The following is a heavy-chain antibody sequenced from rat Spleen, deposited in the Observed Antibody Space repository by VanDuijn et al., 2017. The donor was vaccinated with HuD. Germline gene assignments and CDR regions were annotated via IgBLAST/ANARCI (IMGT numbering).Heavy chain of an antibody. Sequence: EVKLVESGGGLVQPGRSLKLSCAASGFNFNDYWMGWVRQAPTKGLEWVATISSDGDTTYYRDSVKGRFTISRDNAKSTLYLQMDSLRSEDTATYYCTTRPYYSSLNWFPYWGQGTLVTVSS. D-gene: IGHD1-2*01. V-gene: IGHV5-20*01. J-gene: IGHJ3*01. CDR2: ISSDGDTT. CDR3: TTRPYYSSLNWFPY. CDR1: GFNFNDYW.